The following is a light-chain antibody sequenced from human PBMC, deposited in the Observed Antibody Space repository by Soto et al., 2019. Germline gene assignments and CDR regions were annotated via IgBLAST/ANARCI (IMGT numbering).Light chain of an antibody. Sequence: QSVPTQSPSASASLGASVKLTCTLSSGHNSYAIAWHQQQPEKGPRYLMKLNSDGSHSKGDGIPDRFSGSSSGAERYLTISSLQSEDEADYYCQTWGSGPVLFGGGTKLTVL. V-gene: IGLV4-69*01. CDR3: QTWGSGPVL. CDR1: SGHNSYA. J-gene: IGLJ2*01. CDR2: LNSDGSH.